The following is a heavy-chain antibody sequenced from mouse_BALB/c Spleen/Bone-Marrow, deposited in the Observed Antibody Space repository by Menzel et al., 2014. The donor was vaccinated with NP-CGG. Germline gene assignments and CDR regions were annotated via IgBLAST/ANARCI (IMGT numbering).Heavy chain of an antibody. D-gene: IGHD2-1*01. Sequence: EVQLQQSGGGLVQPGGSLRLSCATSGFTFTDYYMSWVRQPPGKALEWLGFIRNKANGYTTEYSASVKGRFTISRDNSQSILYLQMNTLRAEDSATYYCARDYGNFGRFAYWGQGTLVTVSA. J-gene: IGHJ3*01. V-gene: IGHV7-3*02. CDR3: ARDYGNFGRFAY. CDR1: GFTFTDYY. CDR2: IRNKANGYTT.